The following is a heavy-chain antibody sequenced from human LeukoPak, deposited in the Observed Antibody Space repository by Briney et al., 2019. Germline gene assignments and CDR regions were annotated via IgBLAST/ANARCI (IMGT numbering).Heavy chain of an antibody. CDR2: IHPGDSDV. Sequence: GESLKISCQGSGYTFNNYWSAWVRQLPGQGLEWMGVIHPGDSDVRYNPSFQGQVTFSANRSINTVYLQWSSLKASDTAMYYCARGYGAYYYGMDVWGQGTTVTVSS. D-gene: IGHD4-17*01. CDR3: ARGYGAYYYGMDV. V-gene: IGHV5-51*01. CDR1: GYTFNNYW. J-gene: IGHJ6*02.